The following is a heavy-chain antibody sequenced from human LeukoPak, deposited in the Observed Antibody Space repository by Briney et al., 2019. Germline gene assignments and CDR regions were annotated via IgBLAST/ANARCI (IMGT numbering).Heavy chain of an antibody. V-gene: IGHV1-46*01. D-gene: IGHD6-19*01. J-gene: IGHJ4*02. Sequence: GASVKVSCKASGYTFTSYYMHWVRRPPGRGLEWMGIINPSGGSTTYAHKFQGRVTMTRDTSTGTVYMELSSLRSEDTAVYYCAAGIAVAGSAYWGQGTLVTVSS. CDR1: GYTFTSYY. CDR3: AAGIAVAGSAY. CDR2: INPSGGST.